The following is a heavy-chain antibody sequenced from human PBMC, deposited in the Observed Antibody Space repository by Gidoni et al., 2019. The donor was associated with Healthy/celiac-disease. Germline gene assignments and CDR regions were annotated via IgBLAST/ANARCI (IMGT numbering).Heavy chain of an antibody. J-gene: IGHJ5*02. D-gene: IGHD1-26*01. CDR1: GGSITSGGYY. CDR3: AGLIVGATNGGYNWFDP. V-gene: IGHV4-31*03. Sequence: QVQLQESGPGLVKHSQTLSLTCTVSGGSITSGGYYWSWIRQHPGKGLEWIGYIFDSGSTYYNPSLKRRVTISVDTSKNQFSLKLSSVTAADTAVYYCAGLIVGATNGGYNWFDPWGQGTLVTVSS. CDR2: IFDSGST.